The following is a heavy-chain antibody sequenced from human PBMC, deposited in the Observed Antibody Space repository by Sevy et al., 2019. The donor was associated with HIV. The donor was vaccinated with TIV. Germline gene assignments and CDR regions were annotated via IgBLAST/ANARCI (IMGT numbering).Heavy chain of an antibody. V-gene: IGHV3-23*01. CDR1: GFTFSSYA. J-gene: IGHJ4*02. D-gene: IGHD4-17*01. Sequence: GGSLRLSCAASGFTFSSYAMSWVRQAPGKGLEWVSAITGSSSSTYYADSVQGRFTISRDNSKNTVYLQMNSLGAEDTAVYYCAKSRGRREMTIDSWGQGTLVTVSS. CDR2: ITGSSSST. CDR3: AKSRGRREMTIDS.